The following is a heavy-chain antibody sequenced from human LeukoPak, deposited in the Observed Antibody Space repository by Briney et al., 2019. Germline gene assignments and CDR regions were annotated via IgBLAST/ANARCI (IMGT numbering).Heavy chain of an antibody. CDR1: GYSISSGYY. J-gene: IGHJ6*03. Sequence: SETLSLTCAVSGYSISSGYYWGWIRQPPGKGLEWIGSIYHSGSTYYNPSLKSRVTISVDTSKNQFSLKLSSVTAADTAVYYCSRLVSYYDSSGYYYYYYYYYMDFWGKGTTVTVSS. D-gene: IGHD3-22*01. V-gene: IGHV4-38-2*01. CDR2: IYHSGST. CDR3: SRLVSYYDSSGYYYYYYYYYMDF.